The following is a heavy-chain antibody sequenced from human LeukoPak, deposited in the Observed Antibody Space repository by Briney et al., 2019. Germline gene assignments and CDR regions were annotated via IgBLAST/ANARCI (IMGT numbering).Heavy chain of an antibody. V-gene: IGHV3-74*01. J-gene: IGHJ4*02. Sequence: PGGSLRLSCAASGFTFSSYWMHWVRQVPGQGPEWVSRINPAGTGTLYADSAKGRFTISRDNARNTVFLEMSSVRDEDTAMYYCVAMILGDRDYWGQGTLVTVSS. D-gene: IGHD3-22*01. CDR1: GFTFSSYW. CDR2: INPAGTGT. CDR3: VAMILGDRDY.